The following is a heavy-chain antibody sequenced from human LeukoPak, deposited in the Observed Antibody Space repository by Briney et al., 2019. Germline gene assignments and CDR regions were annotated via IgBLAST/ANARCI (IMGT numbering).Heavy chain of an antibody. CDR2: VTNNEDTT. J-gene: IGHJ6*03. D-gene: IGHD3-10*01. V-gene: IGHV3-64*01. Sequence: GGSLRLSCAASGFNFSAYAMHWVRQAPGKGLEYVSVVTNNEDTTYYANSVKGRFTISRDNSKSTLFLQMDSLRGEDMGVYYCARGHPYNYGSNYMDVWGSGTTVTVS. CDR3: ARGHPYNYGSNYMDV. CDR1: GFNFSAYA.